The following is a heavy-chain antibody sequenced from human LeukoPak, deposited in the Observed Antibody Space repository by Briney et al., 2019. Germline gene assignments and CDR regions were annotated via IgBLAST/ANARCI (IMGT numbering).Heavy chain of an antibody. CDR1: GGSISSSSYY. D-gene: IGHD3-10*01. CDR2: INHSGST. Sequence: SETLSLTCTVSGGSISSSSYYWGWIRQPPGKGLEWIGEINHSGSTNYNPSLKSRVTISVDTSKNQFSLKLSSVTAADTAVYYCARGRRLLWFGESSNWFDPWGQGTLVTVSS. CDR3: ARGRRLLWFGESSNWFDP. J-gene: IGHJ5*02. V-gene: IGHV4-39*07.